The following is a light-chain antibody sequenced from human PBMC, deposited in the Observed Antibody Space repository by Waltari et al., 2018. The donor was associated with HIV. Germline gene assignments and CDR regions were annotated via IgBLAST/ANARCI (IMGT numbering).Light chain of an antibody. Sequence: SYELTQPPSVSVSPGQTARNTCTGDSFPKKYTYCNQHTPGQAPLLVLYKDTGRPSGIHERSSGSSSGTTATLTIIGVQAHDAAYYHCQSADSYASLWVFGGGTKLTVL. V-gene: IGLV3-25*03. J-gene: IGLJ3*02. CDR2: KDT. CDR1: SFPKKY. CDR3: QSADSYASLWV.